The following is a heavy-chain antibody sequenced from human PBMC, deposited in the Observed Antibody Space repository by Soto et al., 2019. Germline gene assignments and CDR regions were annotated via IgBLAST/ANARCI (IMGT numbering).Heavy chain of an antibody. CDR3: AGEGSGLDD. CDR1: GGSVSSGSYY. Sequence: QVQLQESGPGLVKPSETLSLTCTVSGGSVSSGSYYWSWIRQPPGKGLEWIGYIYYSGSTNYNPSLKSRVTLQADTSDTQFSLQLSSVTAAETAAYYCAGEGSGLDDWGQGTLVPVAS. CDR2: IYYSGST. D-gene: IGHD3-10*01. J-gene: IGHJ4*02. V-gene: IGHV4-61*01.